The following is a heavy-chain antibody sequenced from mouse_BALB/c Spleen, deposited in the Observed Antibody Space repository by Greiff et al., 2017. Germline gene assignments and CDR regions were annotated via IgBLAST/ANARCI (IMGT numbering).Heavy chain of an antibody. CDR1: GFSLTSYD. V-gene: IGHV2-9-2*01. J-gene: IGHJ2*01. Sequence: VQLQQSGPGLVAPSQSLSITCTVSGFSLTSYDISWIRQPPGKGLEWLGVIWTGGGTNYNSAFMSRLSISKDNSKSQVFLKMNSLQTDDTAIYYCVRESSSPFDYWGQGTTLTVSA. D-gene: IGHD1-1*01. CDR3: VRESSSPFDY. CDR2: IWTGGGT.